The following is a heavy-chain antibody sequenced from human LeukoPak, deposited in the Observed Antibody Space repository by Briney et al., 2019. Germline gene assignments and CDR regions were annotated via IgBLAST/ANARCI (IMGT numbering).Heavy chain of an antibody. Sequence: GGSLRLSCAASGFTFSIYWMHWVRQAPGKGLEWVSSISSSSSYIYYADSVKGRFTISRDNAKNSLYLQMNSLRVEDTAVYYCARDLGSFHDAFDIWGQGTMVTVHS. CDR2: ISSSSSYI. CDR3: ARDLGSFHDAFDI. J-gene: IGHJ3*02. V-gene: IGHV3-21*01. CDR1: GFTFSIYW. D-gene: IGHD1-26*01.